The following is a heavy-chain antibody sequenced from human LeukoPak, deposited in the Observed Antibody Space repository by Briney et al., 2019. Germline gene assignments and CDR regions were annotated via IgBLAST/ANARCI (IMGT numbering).Heavy chain of an antibody. J-gene: IGHJ3*02. Sequence: SVKVSCKASGGTFSSYTISWVRQAPGQGLEWMGRIIPIIGIANYAQKFQGRVTITADKSTSTAYMELSSLRSEDTAVYYCASPAWSPGATVTSYAFDIWGQGTMVTVSS. CDR2: IIPIIGIA. V-gene: IGHV1-69*02. D-gene: IGHD4-17*01. CDR1: GGTFSSYT. CDR3: ASPAWSPGATVTSYAFDI.